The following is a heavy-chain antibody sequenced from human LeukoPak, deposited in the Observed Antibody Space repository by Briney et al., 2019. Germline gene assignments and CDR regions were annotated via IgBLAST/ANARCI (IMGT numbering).Heavy chain of an antibody. CDR2: ISAYNGNT. D-gene: IGHD3-3*01. CDR3: ARVQYYDFWSGYPKGWYFDL. CDR1: GYTFTSYG. J-gene: IGHJ2*01. Sequence: ASVKVSCKASGYTFTSYGISWVRQAPGQGLEGMGWISAYNGNTNYAQKLQGRVTMTTDTSTSTAYMELRSLRSDDTAVYYCARVQYYDFWSGYPKGWYFDLWGRGTLVTVSS. V-gene: IGHV1-18*01.